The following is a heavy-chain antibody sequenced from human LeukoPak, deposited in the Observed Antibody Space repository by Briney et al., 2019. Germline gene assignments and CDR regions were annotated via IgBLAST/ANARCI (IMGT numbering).Heavy chain of an antibody. CDR3: AKGGLSSGYSLDY. J-gene: IGHJ4*02. D-gene: IGHD3-22*01. V-gene: IGHV3-30*02. CDR1: GFTFSSHG. Sequence: GGSLRLSCAAPGFTFSSHGMHLVRQAPGKGLEWVASIRFDASNKYYTDSVKGRFTISRDNSKNTLYLQMNSLRAEDTAVYYCAKGGLSSGYSLDYWGQGTLVTVSS. CDR2: IRFDASNK.